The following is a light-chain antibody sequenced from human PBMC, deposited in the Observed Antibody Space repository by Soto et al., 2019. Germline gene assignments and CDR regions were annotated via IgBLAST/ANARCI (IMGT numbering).Light chain of an antibody. Sequence: QSVLTQPPSASGTPGQRVTISCSGSSSNIGGNIVNWYQQLPGTAPKLLIFGNDQRPSWVPDRFSGSKSGTSASLAISGLQSEDEANYYCAAWDDSLNGVVFGEGTKVTVL. CDR2: GND. CDR3: AAWDDSLNGVV. J-gene: IGLJ2*01. CDR1: SSNIGGNI. V-gene: IGLV1-44*01.